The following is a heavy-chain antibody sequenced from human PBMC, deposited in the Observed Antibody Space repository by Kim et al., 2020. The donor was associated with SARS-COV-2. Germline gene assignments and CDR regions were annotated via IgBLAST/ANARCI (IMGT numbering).Heavy chain of an antibody. Sequence: SQTLSLTCAISGDSVSSNSAAWNWIRQSPSRGLEWLGRTYYRSKWYNDYAVSVKSRITINPDTSKNQFSLQLNSVTPEDTAVYYCARGAYCTNGVCYKGRNYYYYGMDVWGQGTTVTVSS. CDR2: TYYRSKWYN. V-gene: IGHV6-1*01. D-gene: IGHD2-8*01. CDR1: GDSVSSNSAA. J-gene: IGHJ6*02. CDR3: ARGAYCTNGVCYKGRNYYYYGMDV.